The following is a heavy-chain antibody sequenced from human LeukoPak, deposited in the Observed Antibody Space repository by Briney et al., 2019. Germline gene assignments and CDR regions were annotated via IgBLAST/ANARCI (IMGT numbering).Heavy chain of an antibody. CDR2: ISSSSDYI. CDR1: GFTFTNYH. CDR3: VKRAYSDYVLRAFDI. D-gene: IGHD5-12*01. Sequence: SGGSLRLSCAASGFTFTNYHMDWVRQAPGKGLEWVSFISSSSDYISYADSVKGRFTISRDNAKNSLYLQMNSLRAEDTAVYYCVKRAYSDYVLRAFDIWGQGTMVTVSS. V-gene: IGHV3-21*01. J-gene: IGHJ3*02.